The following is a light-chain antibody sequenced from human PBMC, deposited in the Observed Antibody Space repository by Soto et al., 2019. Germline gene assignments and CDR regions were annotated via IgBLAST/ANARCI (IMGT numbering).Light chain of an antibody. Sequence: QSALTQPASVSGSPGQSITISCTGTSSDIGGYNYVSWYQQFPGKAPKLMIYEVSDRPSGVSDRFSGSKSGNTASLTISGLQTEDEADYYCSSYTSSSTLNVVFGGGTKVTVL. CDR1: SSDIGGYNY. J-gene: IGLJ2*01. CDR2: EVS. V-gene: IGLV2-14*01. CDR3: SSYTSSSTLNVV.